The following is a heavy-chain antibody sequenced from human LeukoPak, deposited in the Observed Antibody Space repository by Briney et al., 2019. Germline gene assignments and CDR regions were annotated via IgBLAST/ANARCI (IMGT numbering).Heavy chain of an antibody. D-gene: IGHD2-21*02. CDR2: IYYSGST. CDR3: ARVSTALMYYYYYMDV. Sequence: SETLSLTCTVSGGSISSYYWSWIRQPPGKGLEWIGYIYYSGSTNYNPSLKSRVNISIDTSKNQFSLKLSSVTAADTAVYYCARVSTALMYYYYYMDVWGKGTTVTVSS. V-gene: IGHV4-59*12. CDR1: GGSISSYY. J-gene: IGHJ6*03.